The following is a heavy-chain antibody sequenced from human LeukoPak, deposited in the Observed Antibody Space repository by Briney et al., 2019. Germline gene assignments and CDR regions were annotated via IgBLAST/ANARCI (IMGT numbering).Heavy chain of an antibody. CDR2: ISAYNGNT. CDR1: GYTFTSYG. V-gene: IGHV1-18*01. D-gene: IGHD3-22*01. J-gene: IGHJ4*02. CDR3: ARDLQVDSRASGY. Sequence: GVSVKVSCKASGYTFTSYGISWVRQAPGQGLEWMGWISAYNGNTNYAQKLQGRVTMTRDTSTSTVYMELSSLRSEDTAVYYCARDLQVDSRASGYWGQGTLVTVSS.